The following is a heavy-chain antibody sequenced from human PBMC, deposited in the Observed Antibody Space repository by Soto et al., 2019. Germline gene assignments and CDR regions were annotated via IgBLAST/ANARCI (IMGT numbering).Heavy chain of an antibody. D-gene: IGHD4-17*01. Sequence: QLQLQESGPGLVKPSETLSLTCTVSGGSISSSSYYWGWIRQPPGKGLEWIGSVYNSGSTNYNPSLKSRVTISVDTSKNQFSLELTSVTAADTAVYYCARRTVTSRRRLDPWGQGTLVTVSS. CDR3: ARRTVTSRRRLDP. J-gene: IGHJ5*02. CDR1: GGSISSSSYY. V-gene: IGHV4-39*01. CDR2: VYNSGST.